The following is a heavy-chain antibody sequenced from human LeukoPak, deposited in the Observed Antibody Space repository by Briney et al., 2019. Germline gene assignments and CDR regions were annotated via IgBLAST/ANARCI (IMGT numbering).Heavy chain of an antibody. CDR2: ISGDAVTS. V-gene: IGHV3-23*01. J-gene: IGHJ4*02. Sequence: GGSLRLSCAASGFTFKNYAMNWVRQSPGQGLEWVSTISGDAVTSWYADSVKGRITVSRDNSKNIVFLQMNNLRAEDTAVYYCARGNDSPYDHTFDYWGQGTLVTVSS. CDR3: ARGNDSPYDHTFDY. D-gene: IGHD1-1*01. CDR1: GFTFKNYA.